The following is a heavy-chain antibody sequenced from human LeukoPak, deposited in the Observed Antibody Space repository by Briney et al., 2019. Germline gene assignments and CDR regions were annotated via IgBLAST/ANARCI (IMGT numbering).Heavy chain of an antibody. CDR1: GFTFSTYW. CDR3: ARDRGVVGNYDY. Sequence: GGSLRLSCAASGFTFSTYWMSWVRQAPGKGLEWVANIKEDGSERYHVDPVKGRFTISRDNAKNSLYLQMNSLRADDTAVYYCARDRGVVGNYDYWGQGTLVTVSS. J-gene: IGHJ4*02. D-gene: IGHD1-26*01. CDR2: IKEDGSER. V-gene: IGHV3-7*05.